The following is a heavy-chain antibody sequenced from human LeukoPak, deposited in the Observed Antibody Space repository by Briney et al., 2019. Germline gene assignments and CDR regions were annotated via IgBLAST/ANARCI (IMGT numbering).Heavy chain of an antibody. J-gene: IGHJ4*02. CDR3: AKGGAARFDY. V-gene: IGHV3-21*01. CDR2: ISSSSDYI. Sequence: GSLRLSCAASALTFNTYSMNWVRQAPGKGLEWVSSISSSSDYIYYADSMKGRFTISRDNAKNSLYLQMNSLRAEDTAVYYCAKGGAARFDYWGQGTLVTVSS. CDR1: ALTFNTYS. D-gene: IGHD5-18*01.